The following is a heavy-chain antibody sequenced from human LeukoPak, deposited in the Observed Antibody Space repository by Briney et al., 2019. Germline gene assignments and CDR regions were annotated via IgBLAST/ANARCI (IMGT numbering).Heavy chain of an antibody. Sequence: ASVKVSCKASGYTFTGYCMHWVRQAPGQGLEWMGWINPNSGGTNYAQKFQGRVTMTRDTSISTAYMELSRLRSDDTAVYYCARSEIVVVPAAIWEHWFDPWGQGTLVTVSS. D-gene: IGHD2-2*01. J-gene: IGHJ5*02. CDR3: ARSEIVVVPAAIWEHWFDP. CDR1: GYTFTGYC. CDR2: INPNSGGT. V-gene: IGHV1-2*02.